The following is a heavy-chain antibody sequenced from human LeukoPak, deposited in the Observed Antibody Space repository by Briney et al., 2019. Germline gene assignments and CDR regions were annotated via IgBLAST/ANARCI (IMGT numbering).Heavy chain of an antibody. Sequence: KPGGSLRLSCAASGFTFSSYSMNWVRQAPGQGLEWVSSISSSSSYIYYADSVKGRFTISRDNAKNSLYLQMNSLRAEDTAVYYCARGSMRYFDYWGQGTLVTVSS. CDR2: ISSSSSYI. J-gene: IGHJ4*02. V-gene: IGHV3-21*01. CDR3: ARGSMRYFDY. CDR1: GFTFSSYS.